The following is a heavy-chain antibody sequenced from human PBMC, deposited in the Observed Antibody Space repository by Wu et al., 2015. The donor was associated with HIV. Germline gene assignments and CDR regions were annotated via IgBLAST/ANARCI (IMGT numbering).Heavy chain of an antibody. V-gene: IGHV1-8*02. CDR2: MNPNNGNT. CDR1: GYTFTAYD. Sequence: QVQLVQSGTEVKKPGASVKVSCKAFGYTFTAYDINWVRQATGQGLEYMGWMNPNNGNTASAQKFQGRITMTRTTSINTAYLELSSLKSEDTAVYYCARDDPYCSGGICYPIYYHGMDVWGQGTTVIVSS. D-gene: IGHD2-15*01. CDR3: ARDDPYCSGGICYPIYYHGMDV. J-gene: IGHJ6*02.